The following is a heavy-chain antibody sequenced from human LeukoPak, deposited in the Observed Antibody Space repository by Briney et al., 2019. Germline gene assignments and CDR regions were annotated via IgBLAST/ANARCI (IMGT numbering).Heavy chain of an antibody. V-gene: IGHV3-48*03. J-gene: IGHJ3*02. D-gene: IGHD3-10*01. CDR3: ARAYLSYAMVRTDAFDI. Sequence: GGSLRLSCAASGFTFSSYEMNWVRQAPGKGLEWVSYISSSGSTTYYADSVKGRFTISRDNAKNSLYLQMNSLRAEDTAVYYCARAYLSYAMVRTDAFDIWGQGTMVTVSS. CDR2: ISSSGSTT. CDR1: GFTFSSYE.